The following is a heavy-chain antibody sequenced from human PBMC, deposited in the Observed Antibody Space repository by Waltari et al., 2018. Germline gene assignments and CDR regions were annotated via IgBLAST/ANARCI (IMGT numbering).Heavy chain of an antibody. CDR3: ATDGDGDCSLCLAQ. V-gene: IGHV3-53*01. Sequence: EVQLVESGGGVIQPGGSLRLSCAASGFIVSTKYMSWVRQAPGKGLEWCSVIFNDGTKLYADSVKGRLTVSRDNSKNMVHLQMDSLRAEDTAVYYCATDGDGDCSLCLAQWGQGTLVTVSS. CDR1: GFIVSTKY. CDR2: IFNDGTK. D-gene: IGHD2-21*02. J-gene: IGHJ4*02.